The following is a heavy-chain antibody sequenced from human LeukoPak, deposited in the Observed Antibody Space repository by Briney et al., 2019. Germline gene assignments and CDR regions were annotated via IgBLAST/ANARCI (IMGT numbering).Heavy chain of an antibody. CDR2: ISHDGSNR. CDR1: GFTFNSYG. V-gene: IGHV3-30*18. Sequence: PGRSLRLSCAASGFTFNSYGIHWVRQAPGKGLEWVAFISHDGSNRDYADSVKGRFTISRDNSMNKLYLYMNSLRAGDTAVYYCAKVRPYGSGSSSYFFDNWGQGTLVTVSS. CDR3: AKVRPYGSGSSSYFFDN. D-gene: IGHD3-10*01. J-gene: IGHJ4*02.